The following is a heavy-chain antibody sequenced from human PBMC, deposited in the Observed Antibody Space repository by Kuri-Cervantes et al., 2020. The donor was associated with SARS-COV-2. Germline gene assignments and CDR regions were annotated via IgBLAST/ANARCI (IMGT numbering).Heavy chain of an antibody. CDR2: ISPGDFDT. Sequence: GGSLRLSCKGSGYSFTSYWIGWVRQMPGKGLEWMGIISPGDFDTRYSTSFQGQVTISADRSISTAYLQWSSLKASDTAMYYCARHKYDYMDVWGKGTTVTVSS. CDR1: GYSFTSYW. J-gene: IGHJ6*03. CDR3: ARHKYDYMDV. V-gene: IGHV5-51*01. D-gene: IGHD2-8*01.